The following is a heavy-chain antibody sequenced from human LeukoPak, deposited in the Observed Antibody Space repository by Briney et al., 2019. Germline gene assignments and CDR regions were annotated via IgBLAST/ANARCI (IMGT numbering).Heavy chain of an antibody. D-gene: IGHD6-6*01. CDR3: AKDPLAARPTLVDY. V-gene: IGHV3-23*01. Sequence: PGGSLRLSCAASGFTFSSYAMSWVRQAPGKGLEWVSAISGSGGSTYYADCVKGRFTISRDNSKNTLYLQMNSLRAQDTAVYYCAKDPLAARPTLVDYWGQGTLVTVSS. CDR2: ISGSGGST. CDR1: GFTFSSYA. J-gene: IGHJ4*02.